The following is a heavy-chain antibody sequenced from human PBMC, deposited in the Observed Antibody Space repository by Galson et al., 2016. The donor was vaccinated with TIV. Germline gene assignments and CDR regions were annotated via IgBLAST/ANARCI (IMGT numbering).Heavy chain of an antibody. V-gene: IGHV3-30*18. CDR2: ISHDRRDK. D-gene: IGHD4-17*01. J-gene: IGHJ6*02. Sequence: SLRLSCAASGFNFRLYAMHWVRQAPGKGLEWVAVISHDRRDKNYADSAKGRFTISRDNSKNTLYLEMTSLRAEDTAVYYCAKEQGWIDYADQGYFYYGLEDWGQGTAVTVSS. CDR3: AKEQGWIDYADQGYFYYGLED. CDR1: GFNFRLYA.